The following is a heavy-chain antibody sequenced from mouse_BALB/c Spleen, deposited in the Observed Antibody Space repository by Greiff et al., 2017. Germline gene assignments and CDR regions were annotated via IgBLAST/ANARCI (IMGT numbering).Heavy chain of an antibody. CDR2: FYPGSGSI. V-gene: IGHV1-62-2*01. Sequence: QVQLQQSGAGLVQPGASLKLSCTASGFTFTEYFIHWVKQRSGQGLEWIGWFYPGSGSIKYNEKFKDKATLTADKSSSTVYMDLSRLTSEDSAVYFCARHGTGSWFAYWGQGTLVTVSA. CDR1: GFTFTEYF. CDR3: ARHGTGSWFAY. D-gene: IGHD4-1*01. J-gene: IGHJ3*01.